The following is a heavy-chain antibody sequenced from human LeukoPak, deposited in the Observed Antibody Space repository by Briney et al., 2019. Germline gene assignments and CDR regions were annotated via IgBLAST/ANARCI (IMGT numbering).Heavy chain of an antibody. J-gene: IGHJ5*02. Sequence: GGALRHSCIATGFTYSNYWIHWVRQLPWKGLVWVSRINNAGSSTSYADSVKGRFTISRDNAKNTVYLQMISLRAEDTAVYFCERHGYIYGFDPWGQGTLVTVSS. CDR2: INNAGSST. D-gene: IGHD5-12*01. CDR1: GFTYSNYW. V-gene: IGHV3-74*01. CDR3: ERHGYIYGFDP.